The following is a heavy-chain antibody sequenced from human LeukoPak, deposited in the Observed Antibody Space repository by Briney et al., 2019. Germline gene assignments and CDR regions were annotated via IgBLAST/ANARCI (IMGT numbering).Heavy chain of an antibody. D-gene: IGHD3-10*01. J-gene: IGHJ4*02. CDR2: ICYSGST. V-gene: IGHV4-31*03. CDR1: GGSISSGGYY. Sequence: QPSQTLSLTCTVSGGSISSGGYYWSWIRQHPGKGLEWIGYICYSGSTYYNPSLKSRVTISVDTSKNQFSLKLSSVTAADTAVYYCASFQYYYGSGSYYQRTPSYYFDYWGQGTLVTVSS. CDR3: ASFQYYYGSGSYYQRTPSYYFDY.